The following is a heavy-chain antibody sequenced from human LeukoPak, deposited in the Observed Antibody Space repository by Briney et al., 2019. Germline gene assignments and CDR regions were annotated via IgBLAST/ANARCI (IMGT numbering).Heavy chain of an antibody. CDR1: GFIFSNYW. Sequence: GGSLRLSFAASGFIFSNYWMSWVRQAPGKGLEWVANIKQDGSEKNYVDSVKGRFTISRDNAQNSLHLQMNSLRGEDTAVYYCARGGGTADNWGQGTLVTVSS. D-gene: IGHD1-1*01. CDR2: IKQDGSEK. J-gene: IGHJ4*02. V-gene: IGHV3-7*01. CDR3: ARGGGTADN.